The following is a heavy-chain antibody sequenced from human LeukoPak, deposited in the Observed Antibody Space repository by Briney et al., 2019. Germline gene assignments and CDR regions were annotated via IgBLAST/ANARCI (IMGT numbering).Heavy chain of an antibody. CDR3: ARGVLAYFDFWTGQGQFDY. CDR1: RFTFSSYW. V-gene: IGHV3-7*01. J-gene: IGHJ4*02. D-gene: IGHD3/OR15-3a*01. CDR2: IKQDGSEK. Sequence: PGGSLRLSCAASRFTFSSYWMSWVRQAPGKGLEWVANIKQDGSEKYYVDSVKGRFTISRDNAKNSLFLQMNSLRDEDTAVYYYARGVLAYFDFWTGQGQFDYWGQGTLVTVSS.